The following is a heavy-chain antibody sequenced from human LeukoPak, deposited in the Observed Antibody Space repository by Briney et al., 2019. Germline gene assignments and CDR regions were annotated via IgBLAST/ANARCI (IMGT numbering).Heavy chain of an antibody. CDR1: GGSISSYY. J-gene: IGHJ5*02. CDR2: IYYSGST. Sequence: SETLSLTCTVSGGSISSYYWSWIRQPSGKGLGWIGYIYYSGSTNYNPSLKSRVTISVDTSKNQFSLKLSSVTAADTAVYYCARGLQLLRGGFDPWGQGTLVTVSS. V-gene: IGHV4-59*01. D-gene: IGHD2-2*01. CDR3: ARGLQLLRGGFDP.